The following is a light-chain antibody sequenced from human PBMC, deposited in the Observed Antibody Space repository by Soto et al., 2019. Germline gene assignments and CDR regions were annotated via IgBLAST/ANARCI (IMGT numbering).Light chain of an antibody. CDR1: QRVSSW. V-gene: IGKV1-5*03. CDR3: QQYMSFPWT. Sequence: DIQLTQSPPTLAASIGDRVTITCRASQRVSSWLAWYQLRPGQAPNLLISKGSHLEWGAPSSFRGSGSWTEFSLTVSSLQPEDVANDYCQQYMSFPWTFGQGKKV. J-gene: IGKJ1*01. CDR2: KGS.